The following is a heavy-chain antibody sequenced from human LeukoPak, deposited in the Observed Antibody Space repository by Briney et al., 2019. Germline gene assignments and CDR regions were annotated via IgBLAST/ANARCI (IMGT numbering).Heavy chain of an antibody. CDR3: ARGEVGINWFDP. CDR1: GGTFSSYT. D-gene: IGHD1-26*01. V-gene: IGHV1-69*05. Sequence: ASVKVSCKASGGTFSSYTISWVRQAPGQGFEWMGGIIPIFGTANYAQKFQGRVTITTDESTSTAYMELSSLRSEDTAVYYCARGEVGINWFDPWGQGTLVTVSS. CDR2: IIPIFGTA. J-gene: IGHJ5*02.